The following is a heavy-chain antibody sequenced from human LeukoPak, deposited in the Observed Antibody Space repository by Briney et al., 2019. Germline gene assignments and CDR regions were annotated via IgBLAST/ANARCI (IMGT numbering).Heavy chain of an antibody. CDR1: GFTFSSYA. CDR2: ISYDGSNK. V-gene: IGHV3-30-3*01. Sequence: GESLRLSCAASGFTFSSYAMHWVRQAPGKGLEWVAVISYDGSNKYYADSVKGRFTISRDNSKNTLYLQMNSLRAEDTAVYYCARSQVPGKPFDAFDIWGQGTMVTVSS. J-gene: IGHJ3*02. CDR3: ARSQVPGKPFDAFDI. D-gene: IGHD2-2*01.